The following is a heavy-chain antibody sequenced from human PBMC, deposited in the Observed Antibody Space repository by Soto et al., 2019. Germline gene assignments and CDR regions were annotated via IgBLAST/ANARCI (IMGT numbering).Heavy chain of an antibody. V-gene: IGHV1-69*12. CDR3: VRGPDYEGYFDY. CDR2: IILPVGTP. CDR1: GTTFSNFA. D-gene: IGHD3-22*01. Sequence: QVRLVQSGAEVKKTESSVKVSCEASGTTFSNFAIGWVRQAPGQGLEWMGGIILPVGTPNYAQKFQGRVTISADESMTTVYMELTSLRSGDTAVYYCVRGPDYEGYFDYWGQGTLVTVSS. J-gene: IGHJ4*02.